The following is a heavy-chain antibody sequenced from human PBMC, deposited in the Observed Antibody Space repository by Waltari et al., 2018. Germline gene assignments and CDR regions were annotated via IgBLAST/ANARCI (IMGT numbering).Heavy chain of an antibody. CDR1: GFTFDDYA. D-gene: IGHD6-19*01. CDR3: AKDIAEQWATGWFDP. CDR2: ISWNSGSI. Sequence: EVQLVESGGGLVQPGRSLRLSCAASGFTFDDYAMPWVRHAPGKGLEWVSGISWNSGSICYADSVKGRFTISRDNAKNSLYLQMNSLRAEDTALYYCAKDIAEQWATGWFDPWGQGTLVTVSS. J-gene: IGHJ5*02. V-gene: IGHV3-9*01.